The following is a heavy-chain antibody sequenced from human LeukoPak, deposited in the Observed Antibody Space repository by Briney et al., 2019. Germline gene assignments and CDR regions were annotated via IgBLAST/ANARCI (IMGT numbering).Heavy chain of an antibody. Sequence: SETLSLTCTVSGVSISSGENYWTYLRQPPGKGLEWVGYIFYSGDTYYNPSLKSRLTISLDISKNQFSLKLKSGTPADTAVYYCARDPSDYGAFDSWGQGTLVTVSS. CDR2: IFYSGDT. CDR1: GVSISSGENY. CDR3: ARDPSDYGAFDS. D-gene: IGHD4-17*01. V-gene: IGHV4-30-4*01. J-gene: IGHJ4*02.